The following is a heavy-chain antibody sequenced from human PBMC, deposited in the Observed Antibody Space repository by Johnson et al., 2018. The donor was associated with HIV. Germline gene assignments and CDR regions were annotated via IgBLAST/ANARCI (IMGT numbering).Heavy chain of an antibody. CDR2: IWYDGSNK. D-gene: IGHD3-16*01. J-gene: IGHJ3*02. CDR1: GFTFSSYG. V-gene: IGHV3-33*01. CDR3: ARDGGSSPVQGAFDI. Sequence: QVQLVESGGGVVQPGRSLRLSCAASGFTFSSYGMHWVRQAPGKGLEWVAVIWYDGSNKYYGDSVKGRFTISRDNSKNTLYLQMHSLRAEDTAVYYCARDGGSSPVQGAFDIWGQGTMVTVSS.